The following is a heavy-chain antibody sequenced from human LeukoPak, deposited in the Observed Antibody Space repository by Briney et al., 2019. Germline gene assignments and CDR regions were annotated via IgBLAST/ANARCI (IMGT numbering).Heavy chain of an antibody. Sequence: GGSLRLSCAASGFTFSSYSVNWVRQAPGKGLEWVSSISSSSSYIYYADSVKGRFTISRDNAKNSLYLQMNSLRAEDTAVYYCARAGITMVRGVIIRKGSWFDPWGQGTLVTVSS. CDR1: GFTFSSYS. CDR3: ARAGITMVRGVIIRKGSWFDP. V-gene: IGHV3-21*01. D-gene: IGHD3-10*01. J-gene: IGHJ5*02. CDR2: ISSSSSYI.